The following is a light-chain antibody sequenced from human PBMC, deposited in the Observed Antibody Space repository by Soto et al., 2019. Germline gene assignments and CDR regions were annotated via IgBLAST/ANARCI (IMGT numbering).Light chain of an antibody. Sequence: DIQITQSPSTLSASVGDRVSITCRTSQSINSWLAWYQQKPGEAPKLLIYKASSLESGVPSRFGGSGSGTEFTLTISSLQPDDFATYYCQQYHNYWTFGQGTKVDIK. V-gene: IGKV1-5*03. J-gene: IGKJ1*01. CDR2: KAS. CDR3: QQYHNYWT. CDR1: QSINSW.